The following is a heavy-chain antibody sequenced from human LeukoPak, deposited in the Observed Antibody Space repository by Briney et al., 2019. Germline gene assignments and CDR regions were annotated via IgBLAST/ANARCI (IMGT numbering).Heavy chain of an antibody. CDR3: AKDWDPLTISEYYMDV. V-gene: IGHV3-30*02. CDR2: IRYDGSNK. CDR1: GFTFDSYG. D-gene: IGHD3-3*01. J-gene: IGHJ6*03. Sequence: GGSLRLSCAASGFTFDSYGMHWVRQAPGKGLEWVAFIRYDGSNKYYTDSVKGRFTISRDNSKNTLYLQMESLRAEDTAVYYCAKDWDPLTISEYYMDVWGKGTTVTVPS.